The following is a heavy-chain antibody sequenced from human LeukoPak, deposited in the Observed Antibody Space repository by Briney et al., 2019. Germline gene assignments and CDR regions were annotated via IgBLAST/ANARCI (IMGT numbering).Heavy chain of an antibody. CDR2: IYYSGNT. CDR3: ARQNWSSGWYGIFDY. V-gene: IGHV4-39*01. Sequence: SETLSLTCTVSGGSISSSSYYWGWIRQPPGKGLEWIGSIYYSGNTYYNPSLKSRVTISVDTSKNQFSLKLSSVTAADTAVYYCARQNWSSGWYGIFDYWGQGTLVTVSS. D-gene: IGHD6-19*01. CDR1: GGSISSSSYY. J-gene: IGHJ4*02.